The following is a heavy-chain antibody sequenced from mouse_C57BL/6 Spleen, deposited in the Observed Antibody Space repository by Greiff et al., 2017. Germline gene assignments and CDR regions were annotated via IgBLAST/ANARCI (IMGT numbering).Heavy chain of an antibody. CDR3: ERPFMVNYAMDY. CDR1: GYTFTSYW. D-gene: IGHD2-2*01. J-gene: IGHJ4*01. CDR2: IHPNSGST. Sequence: QVQLQQPGAELVKPGASVKLSCKASGYTFTSYWMHWVKQRPGQGLEWIGMIHPNSGSTNYNEKFKSKATLTVDKSSSTAYMQLSSLTSEDSAVYYCERPFMVNYAMDYWGQGTSVTVSS. V-gene: IGHV1-64*01.